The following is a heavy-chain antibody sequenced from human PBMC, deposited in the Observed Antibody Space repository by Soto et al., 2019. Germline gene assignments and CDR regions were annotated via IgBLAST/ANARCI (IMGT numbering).Heavy chain of an antibody. V-gene: IGHV5-51*01. Sequence: GESLKISCKGSGYSFTSYWIGWVRQMPGKGLEWLGIIYPGDSDTRYSPSFQGQVPISADKSISTAYLQWSSLKASDTAMYYCATPQYYYGSGSSRQHYGMDVWGQGTTVTVSS. D-gene: IGHD3-10*01. CDR1: GYSFTSYW. J-gene: IGHJ6*02. CDR2: IYPGDSDT. CDR3: ATPQYYYGSGSSRQHYGMDV.